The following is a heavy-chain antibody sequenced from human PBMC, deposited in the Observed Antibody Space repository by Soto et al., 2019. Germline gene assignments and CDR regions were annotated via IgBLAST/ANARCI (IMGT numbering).Heavy chain of an antibody. V-gene: IGHV3-21*01. CDR3: ARDQVLRYFDWSAGGMDV. J-gene: IGHJ6*02. D-gene: IGHD3-9*01. Sequence: GGSLRLSCAASGFTFSSYSMNWVRQAPGKGLEWVSSISSSSSYIYYADSVKGRFTISRDNAKNSLYLQMNSLRAEDTAVYYSARDQVLRYFDWSAGGMDVWGQGTTVTVSS. CDR2: ISSSSSYI. CDR1: GFTFSSYS.